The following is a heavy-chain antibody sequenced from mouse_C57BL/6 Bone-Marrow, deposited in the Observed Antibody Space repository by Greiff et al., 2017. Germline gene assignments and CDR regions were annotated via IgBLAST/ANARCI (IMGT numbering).Heavy chain of an antibody. CDR3: TTRGSYGCFDD. CDR1: GFNIKDDY. J-gene: IGHJ2*01. V-gene: IGHV14-4*01. D-gene: IGHD2-2*01. Sequence: VQLQQSGAELVRPGASVKLSCTASGFNIKDDYMHWVKQRPEQGLEWIGWIDPENGDTEYASKFQGKAALTAYTSSTTAYLQLSSLTSEDTAVYYCTTRGSYGCFDDWGQGTTLTVSS. CDR2: IDPENGDT.